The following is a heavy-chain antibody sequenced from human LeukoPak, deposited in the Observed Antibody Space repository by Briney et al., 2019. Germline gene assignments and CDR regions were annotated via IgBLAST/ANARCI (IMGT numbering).Heavy chain of an antibody. D-gene: IGHD4-17*01. CDR2: IYYSGST. Sequence: SETLSLTCTVSGGSISSYYWSWIRQPPGKGLEYIGYIYYSGSTNYNPSLKSRVTISSDTSKNQFSLDLSSVTAADTAVYYCARLKATVSIHAYFDFWGQGTLVTVSS. CDR1: GGSISSYY. CDR3: ARLKATVSIHAYFDF. V-gene: IGHV4-59*01. J-gene: IGHJ4*02.